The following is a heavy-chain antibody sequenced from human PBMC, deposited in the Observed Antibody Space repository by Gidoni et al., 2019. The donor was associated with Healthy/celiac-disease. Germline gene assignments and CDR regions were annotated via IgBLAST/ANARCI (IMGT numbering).Heavy chain of an antibody. V-gene: IGHV3-23*01. D-gene: IGHD3-16*02. CDR2: ISGSGGST. Sequence: EVQLLESGGGLVQPGGSLRLSCAASGFTFSSYAMRWVRQAPGKGLEWVEAISGSGGSTYYADSVKGRFTISRDNSKNTLYLQMNSLRAEDTAVYYCAKISVITFGGVIVNSYYFDYWGQGTLVTVSS. CDR3: AKISVITFGGVIVNSYYFDY. CDR1: GFTFSSYA. J-gene: IGHJ4*02.